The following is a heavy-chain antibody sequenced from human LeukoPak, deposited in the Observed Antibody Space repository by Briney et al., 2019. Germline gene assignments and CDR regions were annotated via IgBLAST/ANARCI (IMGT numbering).Heavy chain of an antibody. CDR1: GYTFTVYY. J-gene: IGHJ4*02. D-gene: IGHD2-21*02. V-gene: IGHV5-51*01. CDR2: IYPGDSDT. CDR3: ARSPSVVTATDY. Sequence: KVSCKASGYTFTVYYMHWVRQMPGKGLEGMGVIYPGDSDTRYSPSFQGQVTISADKSISTAYLQWSSLKASDTAMYYCARSPSVVTATDYWGQGTLVTVSS.